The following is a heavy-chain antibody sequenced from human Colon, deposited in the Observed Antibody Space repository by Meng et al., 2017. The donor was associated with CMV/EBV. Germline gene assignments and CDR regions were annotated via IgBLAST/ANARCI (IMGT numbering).Heavy chain of an antibody. CDR1: GVSVSNGYYY. V-gene: IGHV4-61*01. D-gene: IGHD3-16*01. CDR3: ARVRGGLGPGATTNWFDP. CDR2: ISNSGTT. Sequence: SQTLSLTCTVSGVSVSNGYYYWSWIRQPPGKGLEWIGYISNSGTTNYNPSLKSRVTISVDTSKNLFSLSLISVTAADTPLYYCARVRGGLGPGATTNWFDPWGQGTQVTVSS. J-gene: IGHJ5*02.